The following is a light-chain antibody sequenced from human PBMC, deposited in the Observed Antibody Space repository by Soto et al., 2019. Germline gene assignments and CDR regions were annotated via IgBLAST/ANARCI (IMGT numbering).Light chain of an antibody. J-gene: IGLJ1*01. V-gene: IGLV2-14*03. CDR1: SSDVGGFDH. Sequence: QSVLTQPASVSGSPGQSITISCTGASSDVGGFDHVSWYQQHPGKVPRLLIYDVSSRPSGVSDRFSGSKSGNTASLTISGLQAEDEADYYCNSFTTTNPYVFGTGTKLTVL. CDR2: DVS. CDR3: NSFTTTNPYV.